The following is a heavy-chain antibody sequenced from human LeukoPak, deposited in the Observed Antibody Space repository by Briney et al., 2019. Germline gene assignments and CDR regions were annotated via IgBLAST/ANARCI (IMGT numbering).Heavy chain of an antibody. Sequence: GGSLRLSCAASGFTFSSYAMSWVRQAPGKGLEWVSSIVGSDGSTYYADSVKGRFTISRDNSKNTLYLQMNSLRAEDTAVYYCAKGRGAAAPYYFDYWGQGTLVTVSS. CDR3: AKGRGAAAPYYFDY. J-gene: IGHJ4*02. CDR1: GFTFSSYA. D-gene: IGHD6-13*01. CDR2: IVGSDGST. V-gene: IGHV3-23*01.